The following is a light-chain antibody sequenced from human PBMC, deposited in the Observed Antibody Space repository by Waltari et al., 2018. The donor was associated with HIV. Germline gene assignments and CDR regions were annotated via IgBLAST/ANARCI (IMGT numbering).Light chain of an antibody. J-gene: IGLJ2*01. CDR1: VLPKQY. Sequence: SLELTQPPSVSVSPGQTAKITCSADVLPKQYTYWFQLKPGPAPLLLIYTDTERRSGIPARFSGSSSGTTVTLTITGVQAEDEADYFCQSADTNYVLFGGGTKLTVL. CDR2: TDT. V-gene: IGLV3-25*03. CDR3: QSADTNYVL.